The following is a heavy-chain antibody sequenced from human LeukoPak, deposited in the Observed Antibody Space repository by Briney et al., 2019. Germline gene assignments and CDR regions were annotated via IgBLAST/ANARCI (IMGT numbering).Heavy chain of an antibody. Sequence: GASVKVSCKVSGYTLTELSMHWVRQAPGKGLEWMGGFDPEDGETIYAQKFQGRVTMTEDTSTDTAYMELSSLRSEDTAVYYCATSREIFGVVIYAFDIWGQGTMVTVSS. V-gene: IGHV1-24*01. CDR1: GYTLTELS. D-gene: IGHD3-3*01. CDR3: ATSREIFGVVIYAFDI. J-gene: IGHJ3*02. CDR2: FDPEDGET.